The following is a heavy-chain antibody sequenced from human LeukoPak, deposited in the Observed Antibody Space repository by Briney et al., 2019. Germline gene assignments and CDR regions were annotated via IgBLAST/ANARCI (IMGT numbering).Heavy chain of an antibody. D-gene: IGHD6-13*01. CDR2: MNPNSGNT. Sequence: ASVKVSCKASGYTFTSYDINWVRQATGQGLEWMGWMNPNSGNTGYAQKFQGRVTMTRNTSISTAYMELSSLRSEDTAVYYCARVGSSYSWFDPWGQGTLVTVSS. CDR1: GYTFTSYD. V-gene: IGHV1-8*01. CDR3: ARVGSSYSWFDP. J-gene: IGHJ5*02.